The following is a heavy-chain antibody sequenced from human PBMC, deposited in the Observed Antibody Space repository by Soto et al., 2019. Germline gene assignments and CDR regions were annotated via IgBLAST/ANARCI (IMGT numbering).Heavy chain of an antibody. V-gene: IGHV4-39*01. J-gene: IGHJ4*02. D-gene: IGHD1-26*01. CDR2: IYYSGSA. CDR3: ARRPKRGSYSWCFDY. CDR1: GGSITSNAYY. Sequence: SQTLSLPCTVSGGSITSNAYYWGWIRQPPGKGLEWLGYIYYSGSASYNPSLKSRVTMSVDTSKNQFSLKLSSVTAADTAVYYCARRPKRGSYSWCFDYWGQGTLVTVSS.